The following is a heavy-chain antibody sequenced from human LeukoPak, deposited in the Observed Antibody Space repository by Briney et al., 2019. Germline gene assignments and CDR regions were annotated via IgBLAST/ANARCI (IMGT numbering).Heavy chain of an antibody. V-gene: IGHV1-18*01. J-gene: IGHJ4*02. CDR2: ISAYNGNT. Sequence: ASVKVSCKASGYTFTSYGISWVRQPPGQGLEGMGWISAYNGNTNYAQKLQGRVTMTTDTSTSTAYMELRSLRSDDTAVYYCASHYDILTGYSPLGYWGQGTLVTVSS. CDR1: GYTFTSYG. CDR3: ASHYDILTGYSPLGY. D-gene: IGHD3-9*01.